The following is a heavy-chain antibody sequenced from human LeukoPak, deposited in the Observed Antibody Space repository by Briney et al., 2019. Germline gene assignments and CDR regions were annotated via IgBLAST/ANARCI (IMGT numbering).Heavy chain of an antibody. V-gene: IGHV4-39*01. J-gene: IGHJ4*02. CDR1: GGSLSSSSNY. CDR3: ARHLQWLIRLDY. Sequence: SETLTPTCTVSGGSLSSSSNYWGWIRQPPGKGLEWIGSIYYGGSTYSNPSLKSRVTISVDTSKNHFSRKLSSVTAADTAVYYCARHLQWLIRLDYWGQGTLVTVSS. D-gene: IGHD6-19*01. CDR2: IYYGGST.